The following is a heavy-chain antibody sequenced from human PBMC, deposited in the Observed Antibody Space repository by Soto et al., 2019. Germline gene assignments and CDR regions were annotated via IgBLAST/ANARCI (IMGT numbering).Heavy chain of an antibody. V-gene: IGHV3-21*01. J-gene: IGHJ6*02. Sequence: GGSLRLSCAASGFTFSSYSMNWVRQAPGKGLEWVSSISSSSSYIYYADSVKGRFTISRDNAKNSLYLQMNSLRAEDTAVYYCARDLRLSSSPGMDVWGQGTTVTVSS. CDR1: GFTFSSYS. CDR2: ISSSSSYI. D-gene: IGHD6-6*01. CDR3: ARDLRLSSSPGMDV.